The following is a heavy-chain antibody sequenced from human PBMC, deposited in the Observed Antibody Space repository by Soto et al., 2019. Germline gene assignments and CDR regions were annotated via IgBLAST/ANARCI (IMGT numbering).Heavy chain of an antibody. CDR1: GGSISSGGYY. CDR3: ARLNGYCISTNCHGYYGMDV. V-gene: IGHV4-39*01. Sequence: SETLSLTCTVSGGSISSGGYYWSWIRQHPGKGLDWIATIYYSENTYYNPSLKSRVTISVDTSKNEFSLRLSSMTAADTAVYYCARLNGYCISTNCHGYYGMDVWGQGTTVTVSS. D-gene: IGHD2-2*03. J-gene: IGHJ6*02. CDR2: IYYSENT.